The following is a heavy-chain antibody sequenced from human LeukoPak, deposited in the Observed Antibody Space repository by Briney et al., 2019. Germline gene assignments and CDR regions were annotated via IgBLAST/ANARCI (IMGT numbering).Heavy chain of an antibody. D-gene: IGHD6-19*01. V-gene: IGHV3-53*05. CDR2: FYIDGST. CDR1: GFPVSSNY. Sequence: PGGSLRLSCAASGFPVSSNYMSWVRQAPGKGLEWVSVFYIDGSTYYADSVQGRFTISRDNSKNTLYLQMNSLRAEDTAVYYCAKDLGGGSGCYDLWGRGTLVTVSS. J-gene: IGHJ2*01. CDR3: AKDLGGGSGCYDL.